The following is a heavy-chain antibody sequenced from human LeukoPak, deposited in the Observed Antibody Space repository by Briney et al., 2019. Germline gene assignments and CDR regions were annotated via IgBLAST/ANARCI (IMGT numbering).Heavy chain of an antibody. CDR2: IYYSVST. Sequence: SETLSLTSTVSVGSLSGDYWSWIRPPPERRLEWSGYIYYSVSTNYNPSLKSRVTISVDTSKNQFSLKLSSVTAADTAVYYCARHPTYYDFWSGYYINWYFDLWGRGTLVTVSS. CDR1: VGSLSGDY. V-gene: IGHV4-59*08. CDR3: ARHPTYYDFWSGYYINWYFDL. J-gene: IGHJ2*01. D-gene: IGHD3-3*01.